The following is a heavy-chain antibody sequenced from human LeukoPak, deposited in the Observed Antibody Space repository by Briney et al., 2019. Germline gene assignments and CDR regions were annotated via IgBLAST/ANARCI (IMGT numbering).Heavy chain of an antibody. J-gene: IGHJ4*02. CDR1: GYTFTGYY. CDR2: INPNSGGT. Sequence: ASVKVSCKASGYTFTGYYMHWVRQAPGQGLEWMGWINPNSGGTDYSQKFQGRVTMTRDTSTSTAYMELRSLRSDDTAVYYCARPTETSAGYYFDYWGQGTLVTVSS. V-gene: IGHV1-2*02. D-gene: IGHD6-13*01. CDR3: ARPTETSAGYYFDY.